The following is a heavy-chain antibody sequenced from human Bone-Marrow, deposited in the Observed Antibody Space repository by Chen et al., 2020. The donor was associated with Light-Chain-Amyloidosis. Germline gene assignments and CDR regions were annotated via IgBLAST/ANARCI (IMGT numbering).Heavy chain of an antibody. J-gene: IGHJ4*02. Sequence: EVQLEQSGPEVKKPGESLKISCKGSGYTFPNYWIGWVRQMPGKGLEWMGVIYHDDSDARYSPSFEGKVTISADQSIATAYLHWRSLKASETSMYSSARRRDGYNFAYWGQGTLVTVSS. CDR2: IYHDDSDA. V-gene: IGHV5-51*01. D-gene: IGHD5-12*01. CDR1: GYTFPNYW. CDR3: ARRRDGYNFAY.